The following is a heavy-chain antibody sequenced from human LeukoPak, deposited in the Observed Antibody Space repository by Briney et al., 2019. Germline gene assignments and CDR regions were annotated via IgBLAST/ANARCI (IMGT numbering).Heavy chain of an antibody. CDR1: GYTFTDYY. V-gene: IGHV1-2*02. CDR2: INPNSGGT. D-gene: IGHD3-16*02. J-gene: IGHJ4*02. Sequence: ASVKVSCKASGYTFTDYYMHWVRQAPGQGLEWMGWINPNSGGTNYAQKFQGRVTMTRDTSISTAYMELSRLRSDDTAVYYCARGIVGYDYVWGSYPLDYWGQGTLVTVSS. CDR3: ARGIVGYDYVWGSYPLDY.